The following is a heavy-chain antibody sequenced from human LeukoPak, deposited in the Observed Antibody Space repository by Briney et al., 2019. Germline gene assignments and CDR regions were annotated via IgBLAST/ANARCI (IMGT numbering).Heavy chain of an antibody. CDR2: INHSGST. D-gene: IGHD5-12*01. CDR3: ARRGYGDFDY. CDR1: GGSFSGYY. J-gene: IGHJ4*02. Sequence: PSETLSLTCAVYGGSFSGYYWSWIRQPPGKGLEWIGEINHSGSTNYNPSLKSRVTISVDTSKNQFSLKLSSVTAADTAVYYCARRGYGDFDYWGQGTLVTVSS. V-gene: IGHV4-34*01.